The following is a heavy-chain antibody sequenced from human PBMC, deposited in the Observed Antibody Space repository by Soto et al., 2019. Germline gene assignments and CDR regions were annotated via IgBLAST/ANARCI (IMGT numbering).Heavy chain of an antibody. CDR3: ARAHYGDFGYGMDV. CDR1: GGSISSSNW. CDR2: IYHSGST. Sequence: SETLSLTCAVSGGSISSSNWWSWVRQPPGKGLEWIGEIYHSGSTNYNPSLKSRVTISVDKSKNQFSLKLSSVTAADTAVYYCARAHYGDFGYGMDVWGQGTTVTVSS. V-gene: IGHV4-4*02. J-gene: IGHJ6*02. D-gene: IGHD4-17*01.